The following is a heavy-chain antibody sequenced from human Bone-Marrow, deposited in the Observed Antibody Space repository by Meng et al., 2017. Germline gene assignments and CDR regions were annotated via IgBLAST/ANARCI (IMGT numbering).Heavy chain of an antibody. J-gene: IGHJ4*02. Sequence: QGEVVQSGAEVKKPGASVKVSCKASGYTFPDYWLHWVRRAPGQGLEWMGRINPKSGDTHYAQRFQGRVTMTGDTSISTAYMELSGLRSDDTAMYYCARDEDISAAGKLFSDYWGQGTLVTVSS. V-gene: IGHV1-2*06. D-gene: IGHD6-13*01. CDR2: INPKSGDT. CDR1: GYTFPDYW. CDR3: ARDEDISAAGKLFSDY.